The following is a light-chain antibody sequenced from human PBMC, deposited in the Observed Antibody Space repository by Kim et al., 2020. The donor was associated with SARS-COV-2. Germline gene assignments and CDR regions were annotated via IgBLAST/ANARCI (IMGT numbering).Light chain of an antibody. CDR3: QSYDSSLSGWV. V-gene: IGLV1-40*01. CDR1: SSNIGAGYD. J-gene: IGLJ3*02. CDR2: GNS. Sequence: QSVLTQPSSVSGAPGQRVTISCTGSSSNIGAGYDVHWYQQLPGTAPKLFIYGNSNRPSGVPDRFSGSKSGTSASLAITGLQAEDEADYYCQSYDSSLSGWVFGGGTQLTVL.